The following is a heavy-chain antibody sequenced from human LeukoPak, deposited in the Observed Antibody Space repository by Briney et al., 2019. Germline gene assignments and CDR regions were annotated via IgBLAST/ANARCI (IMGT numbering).Heavy chain of an antibody. V-gene: IGHV4-39*01. CDR1: GGSISSSSYY. CDR2: IYYSGST. CDR3: ARVGYCSGGSCYSPHYYYMDV. J-gene: IGHJ6*03. D-gene: IGHD2-15*01. Sequence: SETLSLTCTVSGGSISSSSYYWGWIRQPPGKGLEWIGSIYYSGSTYYNPSLKSRVTISVDTSKNQFSLKLSSVTAADTAVYYCARVGYCSGGSCYSPHYYYMDVWGKGTTVTVSS.